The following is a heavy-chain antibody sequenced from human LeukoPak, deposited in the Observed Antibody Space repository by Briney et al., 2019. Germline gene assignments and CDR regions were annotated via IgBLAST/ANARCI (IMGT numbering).Heavy chain of an antibody. CDR3: ARHPGLDY. CDR2: IYYSGST. CDR1: GGSISSSSYY. Sequence: SETLSHTCTVSGGSISSSSYYWGWIRQPPGKGLEWIGSIYYSGSTYYNPSLKSRVTISVDTSKNQFSLKLSSVTAADTAVYYCARHPGLDYWGQGTLVTVSS. V-gene: IGHV4-39*01. J-gene: IGHJ4*02.